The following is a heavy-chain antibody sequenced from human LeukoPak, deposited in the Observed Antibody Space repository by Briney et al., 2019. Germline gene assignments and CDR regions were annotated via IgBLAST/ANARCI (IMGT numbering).Heavy chain of an antibody. CDR3: ARDKYYYGSGERWFDP. CDR1: GGSISSYY. J-gene: IGHJ5*02. D-gene: IGHD3-10*01. V-gene: IGHV4-4*07. CDR2: IYTSGST. Sequence: SETLSLTCTASGGSISSYYWNWIRQPAGKGLEWIWRIYTSGSTNYNPSLKSRVTMFVEDSKNQFSLMLSSVTAADTAVYYCARDKYYYGSGERWFDPWGQGTLVTVSS.